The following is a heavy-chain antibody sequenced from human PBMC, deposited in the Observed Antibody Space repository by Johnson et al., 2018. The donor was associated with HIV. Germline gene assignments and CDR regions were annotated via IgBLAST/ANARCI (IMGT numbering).Heavy chain of an antibody. D-gene: IGHD2-15*01. CDR3: AKEQLLRAFDI. CDR1: GFTFSNAW. Sequence: QVQLVESGGGLVKPGGSLRLSCAASGFTFSNAWMTWVRQAPGKGLEWVAVISYDGSNKYYADSVKGRFTISRDNSKNTLYLQMNSLRAEGTAVYYCAKEQLLRAFDIWGQGTMVTVSS. J-gene: IGHJ3*02. V-gene: IGHV3-30*05. CDR2: ISYDGSNK.